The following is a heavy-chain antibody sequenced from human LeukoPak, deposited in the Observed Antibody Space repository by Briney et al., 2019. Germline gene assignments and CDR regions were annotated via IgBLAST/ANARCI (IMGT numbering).Heavy chain of an antibody. CDR2: IYYSGST. CDR1: GVSMSIYY. CDR3: ARGVRVYYDSSEYFDY. D-gene: IGHD3-22*01. J-gene: IGHJ4*02. Sequence: SETLSLTCTVSGVSMSIYYWSWLRQPPGKGLEWSGYIYYSGSTNYNPSLKSRVTISVDTSKNQFSLKLSSVTAADTAVYYCARGVRVYYDSSEYFDYWGQGTLVTVSS. V-gene: IGHV4-59*12.